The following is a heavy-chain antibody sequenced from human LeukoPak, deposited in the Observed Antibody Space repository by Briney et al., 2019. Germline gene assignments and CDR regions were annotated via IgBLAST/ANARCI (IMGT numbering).Heavy chain of an antibody. CDR1: GGSFSGYY. CDR2: INHSGST. D-gene: IGHD3-22*01. CDR3: ARGSITMIVARFDY. V-gene: IGHV4-34*01. Sequence: PSETLSLTCAVYGGSFSGYYWSWIRQPPGKGLEWIGEINHSGSTNYNPSLKSRVTISVDTSKNQFSLKLSSVTAADTAVYYCARGSITMIVARFDYWGQGTLVTVSS. J-gene: IGHJ4*02.